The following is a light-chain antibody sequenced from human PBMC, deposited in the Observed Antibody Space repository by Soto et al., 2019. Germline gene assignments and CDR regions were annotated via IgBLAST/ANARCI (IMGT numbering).Light chain of an antibody. J-gene: IGKJ5*01. CDR2: GAS. CDR1: HSVSRTY. Sequence: EIVLTQSPGTLSLSPGERATLSCRASHSVSRTYLAWYQQKPGQAPRLLMYGASDRATGTPGRFSGSGSGTDFTLTISGLEPEDFAVYYCQQRRSWQVTFGQGTRLEIK. V-gene: IGKV3D-20*02. CDR3: QQRRSWQVT.